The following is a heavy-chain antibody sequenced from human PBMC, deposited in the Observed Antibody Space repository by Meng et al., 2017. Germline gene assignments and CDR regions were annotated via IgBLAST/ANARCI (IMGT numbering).Heavy chain of an antibody. CDR1: GFTFSSYE. CDR2: ISSSGSTI. D-gene: IGHD6-19*01. V-gene: IGHV3-48*03. J-gene: IGHJ6*02. CDR3: ARLTVAGHRDYYYGMDV. Sequence: GESLKISCAVSGFTFSSYEMNWVRQAPGKGLEWVSYISSSGSTIYYADSVKGRFTISRDNAKNSLYLQMNSLRAEDTAVYYCARLTVAGHRDYYYGMDVWGQGTTVTVSS.